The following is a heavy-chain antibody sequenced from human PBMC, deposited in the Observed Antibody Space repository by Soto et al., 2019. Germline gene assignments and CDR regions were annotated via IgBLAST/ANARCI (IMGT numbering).Heavy chain of an antibody. Sequence: PGGSLRLSCAASGFTFSSYGMHWVRQAPGKGLEWVAVISYDGSNKYYADSVKGRFTISRDNSKNTLYLQMNSLRAEDTAVYYCAKARRLLLAYYYGMDVWGQGTTVTVSS. CDR2: ISYDGSNK. CDR1: GFTFSSYG. D-gene: IGHD2-15*01. CDR3: AKARRLLLAYYYGMDV. V-gene: IGHV3-30*18. J-gene: IGHJ6*02.